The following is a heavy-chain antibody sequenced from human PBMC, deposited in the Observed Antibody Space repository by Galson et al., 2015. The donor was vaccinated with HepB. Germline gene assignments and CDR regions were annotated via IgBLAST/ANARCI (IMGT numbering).Heavy chain of an antibody. D-gene: IGHD6-19*01. J-gene: IGHJ3*02. CDR3: ARDRQWLVRVGDAFDI. CDR2: IWYDGSNK. V-gene: IGHV3-33*01. Sequence: SLRLSCAASGFTLSSYGMHWVRQAPGKGLEWVAFIWYDGSNKYYADSMKGRFTISRDNSKSMLYLQMNSLRAEETAVYYCARDRQWLVRVGDAFDIWGQGTMVTVSS. CDR1: GFTLSSYG.